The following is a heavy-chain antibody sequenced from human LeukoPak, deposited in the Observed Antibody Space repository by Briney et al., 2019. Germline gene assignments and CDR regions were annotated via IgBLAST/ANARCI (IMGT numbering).Heavy chain of an antibody. J-gene: IGHJ4*02. D-gene: IGHD3-16*01. CDR3: ARDRWMIYASYPAY. CDR2: ISASGST. V-gene: IGHV4-4*07. CDR1: GASIDNYY. Sequence: SETLSLTCTVSGASIDNYYWSWIRQPAGKGLEWIGRISASGSTNYNPSLKSRVTMSLDTSKNQFSLRLTSVTAADTAVYYCARDRWMIYASYPAYWGQGALVTVSS.